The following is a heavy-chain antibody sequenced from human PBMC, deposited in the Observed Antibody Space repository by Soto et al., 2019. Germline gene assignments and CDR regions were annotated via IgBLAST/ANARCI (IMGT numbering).Heavy chain of an antibody. CDR3: ARFRDYYDSSGYFHLDYYYYGMDV. CDR1: GGSISSGGYS. D-gene: IGHD3-22*01. Sequence: LSLTCTVSGGSISSGGYSWSWIRQPPGKGLEWIGYIYHSGSTYYNPSLKSRVTISVDRSKNQFSLKLSSVTAADTAVYYCARFRDYYDSSGYFHLDYYYYGMDVWGQGTTVTVSS. J-gene: IGHJ6*02. V-gene: IGHV4-30-2*01. CDR2: IYHSGST.